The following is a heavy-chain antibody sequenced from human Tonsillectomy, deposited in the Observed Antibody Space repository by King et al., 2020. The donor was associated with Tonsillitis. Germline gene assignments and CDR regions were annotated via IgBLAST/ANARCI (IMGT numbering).Heavy chain of an antibody. CDR2: IYWDDDE. D-gene: IGHD2-2*02. CDR3: AHNRAYCSSTSCYTGFDY. Sequence: ITLKESGPTLVKPTQTLTLTCTFSGFSLSTSGMGVGWIRQPPGKALEWLALIYWDDDERYSPSLKGRLTITKDTSKNQVVLTMTNMDPVDTATYYCAHNRAYCSSTSCYTGFDYWGQGTLVTVSS. V-gene: IGHV2-5*02. J-gene: IGHJ4*02. CDR1: GFSLSTSGMG.